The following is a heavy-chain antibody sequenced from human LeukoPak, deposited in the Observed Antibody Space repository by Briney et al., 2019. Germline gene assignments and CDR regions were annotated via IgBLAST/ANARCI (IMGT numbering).Heavy chain of an antibody. V-gene: IGHV3-21*01. Sequence: GGSLRRSCAASVFTFSSYSMNWVRQALGKGREWVSSISSSSSYIYYADAVKGRFTISRDNAKNSLYLQMNSLRAEDTAVYYCARGSNGDYLPFDYWGQGTLVTVSS. D-gene: IGHD4-17*01. J-gene: IGHJ4*02. CDR3: ARGSNGDYLPFDY. CDR2: ISSSSSYI. CDR1: VFTFSSYS.